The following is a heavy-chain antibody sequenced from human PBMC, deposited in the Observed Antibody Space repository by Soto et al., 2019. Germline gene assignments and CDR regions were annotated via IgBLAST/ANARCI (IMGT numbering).Heavy chain of an antibody. Sequence: PGGSLRLSCAASGFTFSSYSMNWVRQAPGKGLGWVSYISTSGTPIYYADSVKGRFTISRDNSKNSVFPQMDSLRDEDTAVYYCARSFTVLRGVIRYNYGMDVCGQGTSVTV. CDR1: GFTFSSYS. J-gene: IGHJ6*02. D-gene: IGHD3-10*01. CDR3: ARSFTVLRGVIRYNYGMDV. CDR2: ISTSGTPI. V-gene: IGHV3-48*02.